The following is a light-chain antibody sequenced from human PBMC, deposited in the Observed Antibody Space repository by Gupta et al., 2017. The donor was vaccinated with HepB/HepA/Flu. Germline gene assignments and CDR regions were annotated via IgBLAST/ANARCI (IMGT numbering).Light chain of an antibody. Sequence: LQLTQSPSSLSASVGDRVTITCRARTSISSYLNWYQQKPGKAPKLLIYAASSLQSGVPSRFSGSGSGTDFTLTISSLQPEDFATYYCQQCDSTLIFGGGTKVEIK. J-gene: IGKJ4*01. CDR3: QQCDSTLI. CDR2: AAS. CDR1: TSISSY. V-gene: IGKV1-39*01.